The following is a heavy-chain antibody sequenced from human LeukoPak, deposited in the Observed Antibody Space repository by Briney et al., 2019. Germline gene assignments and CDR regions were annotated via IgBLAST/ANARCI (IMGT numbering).Heavy chain of an antibody. CDR2: ISYSGST. V-gene: IGHV4-59*01. CDR3: ARGYSRSWYQAVVYIWLDP. D-gene: IGHD6-13*01. J-gene: IGHJ5*02. Sequence: SETLSLTCTVSSGSITSYYWTWIRQPPGKGLEWIGYISYSGSTNYNPSLKSRVTISVDTSKNQFSLNLTSVTAADTSVYYCARGYSRSWYQAVVYIWLDPWGQGTLVTVSS. CDR1: SGSITSYY.